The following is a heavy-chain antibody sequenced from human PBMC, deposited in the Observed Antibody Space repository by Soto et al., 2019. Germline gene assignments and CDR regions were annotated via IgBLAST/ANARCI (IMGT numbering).Heavy chain of an antibody. V-gene: IGHV3-30*18. D-gene: IGHD3-3*01. CDR3: AKVARAPMYYDFWSGKAYGMDF. CDR1: GFTFSSYG. Sequence: GGSVRLSCAASGFTFSSYGMHWVRQAPGKGLEWVAVISYDGSNKYYADSVKGRFTISRDNSKNTLYLQMNSLRAEDTAVYYCAKVARAPMYYDFWSGKAYGMDFSCQATTVTVSS. J-gene: IGHJ6*02. CDR2: ISYDGSNK.